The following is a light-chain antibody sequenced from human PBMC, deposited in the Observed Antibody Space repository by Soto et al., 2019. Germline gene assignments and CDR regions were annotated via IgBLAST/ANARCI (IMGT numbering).Light chain of an antibody. Sequence: EIVLTQSPGTLSLSPGERATLSCRASQSVSSSYLAWYQQKPGQAPRLLIYGASSRSTGIPDRFSGSGSGTDFTLTICRLVPEDFAVYYCKQYGSAEITFGQGTRLEIK. CDR1: QSVSSSY. CDR3: KQYGSAEIT. J-gene: IGKJ5*01. V-gene: IGKV3-20*01. CDR2: GAS.